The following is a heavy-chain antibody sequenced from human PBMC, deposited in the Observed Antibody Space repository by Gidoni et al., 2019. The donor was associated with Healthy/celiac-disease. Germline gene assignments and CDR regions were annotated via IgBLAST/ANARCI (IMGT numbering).Heavy chain of an antibody. J-gene: IGHJ5*02. CDR1: GVSFSGYY. CDR3: AKPGYSSSWYENWFDP. V-gene: IGHV4-34*01. Sequence: QVQLQQWGAGLLKPSETLSLTCAVYGVSFSGYYWSWIRQPPGKGLEWIGEINHSGSTNYNPSLKSRVTISVDTSKNQFSLKLSSVTAADTAVYYCAKPGYSSSWYENWFDPWGQGTLVTVSS. D-gene: IGHD6-13*01. CDR2: INHSGST.